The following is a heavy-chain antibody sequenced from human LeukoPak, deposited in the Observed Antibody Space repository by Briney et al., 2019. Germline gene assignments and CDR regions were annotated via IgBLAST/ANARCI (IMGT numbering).Heavy chain of an antibody. Sequence: SETLSLTCTVSGGSISSSSYYWGWIRQSPEKGLECIATMFHSGSTYYNPSLKSRVTTSVDTSKNEFSLNLSSVTAADTAVYYCARAGTNLGDYDYWGQGTLVTVSS. CDR3: ARAGTNLGDYDY. J-gene: IGHJ4*02. V-gene: IGHV4-39*07. D-gene: IGHD4-17*01. CDR2: MFHSGST. CDR1: GGSISSSSYY.